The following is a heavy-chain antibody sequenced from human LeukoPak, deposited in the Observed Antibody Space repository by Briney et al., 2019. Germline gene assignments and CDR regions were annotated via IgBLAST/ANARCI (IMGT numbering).Heavy chain of an antibody. J-gene: IGHJ6*02. D-gene: IGHD6-19*01. CDR2: INHSGST. CDR1: GGSISSYY. V-gene: IGHV4-34*01. Sequence: SETLSLTCTVSGGSISSYYWSWIRQPPGKGLEWIGEINHSGSTNYNPSLKSRVTISVDTSKNQFSLKLSSVTAADTAVYYCAKTSGWSKPQGAYYYGMDVWGQGTTVTVSS. CDR3: AKTSGWSKPQGAYYYGMDV.